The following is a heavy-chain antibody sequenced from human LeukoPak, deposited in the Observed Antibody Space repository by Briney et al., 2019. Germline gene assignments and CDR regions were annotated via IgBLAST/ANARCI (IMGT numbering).Heavy chain of an antibody. CDR3: STYGSGRKFDY. V-gene: IGHV3-15*04. CDR2: IENKTDGETT. D-gene: IGHD3-10*01. J-gene: IGHJ4*02. CDR1: GFSFTDAW. Sequence: GGSLRLSCVGSGFSFTDAWMSWVRQIPGKGLEWVGRIENKTDGETTDYATPVKDRFIISRDDSTNTLYLQMNSLKSEDTAVYYCSTYGSGRKFDYWGQGTLVTVSS.